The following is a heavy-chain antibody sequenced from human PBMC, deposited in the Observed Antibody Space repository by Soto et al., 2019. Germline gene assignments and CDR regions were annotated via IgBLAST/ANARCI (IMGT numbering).Heavy chain of an antibody. D-gene: IGHD2-15*01. CDR2: IYSGGST. CDR1: GFTVSSNY. J-gene: IGHJ3*02. V-gene: IGHV3-53*01. CDR3: ASRGVVVAATRGFDI. Sequence: GGSLRLSCAASGFTVSSNYMSWVRQAPGKGLEWVSVIYSGGSTYYADSVKGRFTISRDNAKNSLYLQMNSLRAEDTAVYYCASRGVVVAATRGFDIWGQGTMVTVSS.